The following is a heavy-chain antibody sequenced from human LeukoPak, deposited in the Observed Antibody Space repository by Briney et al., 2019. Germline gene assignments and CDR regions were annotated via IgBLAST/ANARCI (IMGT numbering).Heavy chain of an antibody. CDR3: ASIAARPDRGPWDY. J-gene: IGHJ4*02. Sequence: GGSLRLSCAASGFTFSSYGMHWVRQAPGKGLEWVAFIRYDGSNKYYADSVKGRFTISRDNSKNTLYLQMNSLRAEDTAVYYCASIAARPDRGPWDYWGQGTLVTVSS. CDR1: GFTFSSYG. D-gene: IGHD6-6*01. V-gene: IGHV3-30*02. CDR2: IRYDGSNK.